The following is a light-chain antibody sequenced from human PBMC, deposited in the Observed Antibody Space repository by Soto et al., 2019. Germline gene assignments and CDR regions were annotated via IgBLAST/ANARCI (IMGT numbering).Light chain of an antibody. Sequence: QSVLTQPASVSDSPGQSITISCTGTSSDVGGSNFVSWYQQYPGKVPKLMIYEVSERPSGVPDRFSGSKSGNTAFLTVSGLQAEDEADYYCLSYADTAYVFGTGTKLTVL. CDR1: SSDVGGSNF. V-gene: IGLV2-8*01. CDR3: LSYADTAYV. CDR2: EVS. J-gene: IGLJ1*01.